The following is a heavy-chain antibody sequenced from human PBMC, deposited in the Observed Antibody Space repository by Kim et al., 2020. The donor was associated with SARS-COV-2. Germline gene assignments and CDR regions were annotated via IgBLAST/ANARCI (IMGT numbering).Heavy chain of an antibody. V-gene: IGHV3-23*01. Sequence: RFTIARDNSKNTLYLQMNSLRAEDTAVYYCAKEEDSSGWFYYYYYGMDVWGQGTTVTVSS. CDR3: AKEEDSSGWFYYYYYGMDV. J-gene: IGHJ6*02. D-gene: IGHD6-19*01.